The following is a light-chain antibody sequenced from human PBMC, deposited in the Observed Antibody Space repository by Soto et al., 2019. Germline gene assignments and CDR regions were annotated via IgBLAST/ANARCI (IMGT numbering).Light chain of an antibody. Sequence: QSALTQPASVSGSPGQSITISCTGTSSDVGGYNYVSWYQQHPGKAPKLMIYDVVNRPSGVSNRFSASKSGNTASLTISGLQAEDEADYYCTSYTSSSTVVFGGGTKLTVL. CDR2: DVV. CDR3: TSYTSSSTVV. CDR1: SSDVGGYNY. J-gene: IGLJ2*01. V-gene: IGLV2-14*01.